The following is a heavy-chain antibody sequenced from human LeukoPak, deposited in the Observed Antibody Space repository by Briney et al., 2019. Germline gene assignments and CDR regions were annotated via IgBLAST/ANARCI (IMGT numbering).Heavy chain of an antibody. J-gene: IGHJ4*02. Sequence: PSETLSLTCTVSGGSISSYYWSWIRQPPGKGLEWIGYIYYSGRTNYNPSLKGRVTISVDTSKNQFSLKLSSVTAADTAVYYCARGAGSHEYYFDYWGQGTLVTVSS. CDR2: IYYSGRT. CDR1: GGSISSYY. D-gene: IGHD3-10*01. CDR3: ARGAGSHEYYFDY. V-gene: IGHV4-59*01.